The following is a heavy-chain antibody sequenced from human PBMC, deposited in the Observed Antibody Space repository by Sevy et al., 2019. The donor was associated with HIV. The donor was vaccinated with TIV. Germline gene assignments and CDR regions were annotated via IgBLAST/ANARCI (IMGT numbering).Heavy chain of an antibody. CDR3: ARDLGSPDAFDI. J-gene: IGHJ3*02. V-gene: IGHV3-48*03. CDR1: GFTFSNYE. CDR2: ISSGGSSI. D-gene: IGHD1-26*01. Sequence: GGSLRLSCVASGFTFSNYEMNWVRQAPGKGLEWVSYISSGGSSIYYADSVKGRFSISRDNAKNSLFLEVNSLRAEDTAVYYCARDLGSPDAFDIWGQGTMVTVSS.